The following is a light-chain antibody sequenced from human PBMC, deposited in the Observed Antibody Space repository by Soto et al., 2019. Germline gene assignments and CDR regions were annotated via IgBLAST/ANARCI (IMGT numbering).Light chain of an antibody. CDR1: QAISTW. V-gene: IGKV1-5*03. Sequence: DIQMTQSPSTLSASIGDRVSITCRASQAISTWLAWYQQKPGKAPKLLIYQASSLETGVPSRFSGSGSGRQFTLTISSLQPDDLATYYCQQYNSYSFTFGPGTKVDIK. J-gene: IGKJ3*01. CDR3: QQYNSYSFT. CDR2: QAS.